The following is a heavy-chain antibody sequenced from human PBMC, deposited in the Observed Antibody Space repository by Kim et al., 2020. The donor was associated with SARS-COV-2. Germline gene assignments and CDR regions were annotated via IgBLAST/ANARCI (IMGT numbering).Heavy chain of an antibody. CDR3: ARASNRQGGLLSFGGPHWFDP. J-gene: IGHJ5*02. V-gene: IGHV1-18*04. CDR1: GYTFTSYG. Sequence: ASVKVSCKASGYTFTSYGISWVRQAPGQGLEGMGWISAYNGNTNYAQKLQGGVTMTTDTSTSTAYMELWSLRSDDTAVYYCARASNRQGGLLSFGGPHWFDPWGQGTLVTVSS. D-gene: IGHD3-10*01. CDR2: ISAYNGNT.